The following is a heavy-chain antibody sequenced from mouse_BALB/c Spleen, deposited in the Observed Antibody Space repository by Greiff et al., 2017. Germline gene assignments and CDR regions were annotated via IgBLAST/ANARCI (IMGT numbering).Heavy chain of an antibody. D-gene: IGHD1-1*01. CDR1: GYTFTSYY. J-gene: IGHJ4*01. CDR3: ARYRGSSSFYAMDY. Sequence: VQLKQSGPELVKPGASVRISCKASGYTFTSYYIHWVKQRPGQGLEWIGWIYPVNVNTKYNEKFKGKATLTADKSSSTAYMQLSSLTSEDSAVYFCARYRGSSSFYAMDYWGQGTSVTVSS. V-gene: IGHV1S56*01. CDR2: IYPVNVNT.